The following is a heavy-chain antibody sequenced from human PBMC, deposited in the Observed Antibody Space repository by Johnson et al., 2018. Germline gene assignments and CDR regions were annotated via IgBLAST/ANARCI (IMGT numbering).Heavy chain of an antibody. J-gene: IGHJ4*02. CDR1: GFTFSNAW. CDR3: TTDALWFGESLYYFDY. Sequence: VQLVESGGGLVKPGGSLRLSCVVSGFTFSNAWMSWGRQAPGKGLEWVGRIKSKTDGGTTDYAAPVKGRFTISRDDSENTLFLQMNSLKSEDTALYYCTTDALWFGESLYYFDYWGQGTLVTVSS. CDR2: IKSKTDGGTT. V-gene: IGHV3-15*01. D-gene: IGHD3-10*01.